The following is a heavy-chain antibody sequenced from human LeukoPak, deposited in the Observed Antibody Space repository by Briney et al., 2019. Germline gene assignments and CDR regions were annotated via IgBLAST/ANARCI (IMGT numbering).Heavy chain of an antibody. CDR3: ARQEGRDGFFDY. V-gene: IGHV4-39*01. CDR1: GGSISSGGYY. Sequence: SETLSLTCTVSGGSISSGGYYWSWIRQHPGKGLEWIGYIYYSGSTYYNPSLKSRVTISVDTSKNQFSLKLSSVTAADTAVYYCARQEGRDGFFDYWGQGTLVTVSS. J-gene: IGHJ4*02. D-gene: IGHD5-24*01. CDR2: IYYSGST.